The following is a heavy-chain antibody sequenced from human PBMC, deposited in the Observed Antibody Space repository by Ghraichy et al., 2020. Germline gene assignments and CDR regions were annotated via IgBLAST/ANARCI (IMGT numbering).Heavy chain of an antibody. Sequence: GESLNISCAASGFTFSSAWMSWVRQAPGKGLEWVGRIKSKADGETIDYAAPAKGRFTISRDDSKNTLYLQMDSLKTEDTAVYYCCIDIVGYDYPIDYWGQGILVTVSS. J-gene: IGHJ4*02. D-gene: IGHD4/OR15-4a*01. CDR3: CIDIVGYDYPIDY. CDR1: GFTFSSAW. CDR2: IKSKADGETI. V-gene: IGHV3-15*01.